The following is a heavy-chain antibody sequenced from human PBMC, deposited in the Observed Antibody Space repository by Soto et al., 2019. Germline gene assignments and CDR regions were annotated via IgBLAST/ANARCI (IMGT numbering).Heavy chain of an antibody. D-gene: IGHD3-3*01. CDR3: TAYYDFWSGPGRYYYGMDV. J-gene: IGHJ6*02. Sequence: GGSLRLSCAASGFTFSGSAMHWVRQASGKGLEWVGRIRSKANSYATAYAASVKGRFTISRDDSKNTAYLQMNSLKTEDTAVYYCTAYYDFWSGPGRYYYGMDVWGQGTTVTVSS. CDR1: GFTFSGSA. V-gene: IGHV3-73*01. CDR2: IRSKANSYAT.